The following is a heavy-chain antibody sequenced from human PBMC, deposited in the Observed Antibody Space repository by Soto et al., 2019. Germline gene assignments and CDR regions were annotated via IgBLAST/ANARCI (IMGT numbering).Heavy chain of an antibody. D-gene: IGHD6-19*01. J-gene: IGHJ4*02. V-gene: IGHV3-21*01. CDR1: GFTFSSYS. Sequence: EVQLLESGGGVVQPGGSLRLSCAASGFTFSSYSMSWVRQAPGKGLEWVSSISSSSSYIYYADSVKGRFTISRDNAKNSLYLQMNSLRAEDTAVYYCARDREWLVLLDYWGQGTLVTVSS. CDR2: ISSSSSYI. CDR3: ARDREWLVLLDY.